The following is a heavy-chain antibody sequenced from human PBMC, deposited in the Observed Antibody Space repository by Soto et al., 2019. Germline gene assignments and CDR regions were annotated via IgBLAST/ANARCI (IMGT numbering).Heavy chain of an antibody. D-gene: IGHD2-21*02. V-gene: IGHV4-39*01. CDR1: GGSISSSNYY. Sequence: SETLSLTCTVSGGSISSSNYYWGWIRQPPGMGLEWIGSIYSSGSTYDNPSLKSRVTISVDTSKNQFSLKLSSVTAAGTALYYCARQLVYCGADCYLRWFDPWGQGTLVTVSS. J-gene: IGHJ5*02. CDR3: ARQLVYCGADCYLRWFDP. CDR2: IYSSGST.